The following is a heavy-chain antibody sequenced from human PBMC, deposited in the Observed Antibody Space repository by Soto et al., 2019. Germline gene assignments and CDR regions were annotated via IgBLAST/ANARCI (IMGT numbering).Heavy chain of an antibody. Sequence: GGSLRLSCAASGFTVSSNYMSWVRQAPGKGLEWVSVIYSGGSTYYADSVKGRFTISRDNSKNTLYLQMNSLRAEDTAVYYCARDWGHCSGGSCYNFDYWGQGTLVTVSS. CDR3: ARDWGHCSGGSCYNFDY. CDR2: IYSGGST. J-gene: IGHJ4*02. V-gene: IGHV3-66*01. CDR1: GFTVSSNY. D-gene: IGHD2-15*01.